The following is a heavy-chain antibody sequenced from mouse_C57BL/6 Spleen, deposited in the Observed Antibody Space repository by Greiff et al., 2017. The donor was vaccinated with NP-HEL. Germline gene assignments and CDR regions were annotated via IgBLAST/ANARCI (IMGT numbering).Heavy chain of an antibody. CDR3: ARDEGQLGCAY. J-gene: IGHJ3*01. D-gene: IGHD3-2*01. CDR2: ISYSGST. CDR1: GYSITSGYD. V-gene: IGHV3-1*01. Sequence: EVQLQQSGPGMVKPSQSLSLTCTVTGYSITSGYDWHWIRHFPGNKLEWMGYISYSGSTNYNPSLKSRISITHDTSKNHFFLKLNSVTTEDTATYYCARDEGQLGCAYWGQGTLVTVSA.